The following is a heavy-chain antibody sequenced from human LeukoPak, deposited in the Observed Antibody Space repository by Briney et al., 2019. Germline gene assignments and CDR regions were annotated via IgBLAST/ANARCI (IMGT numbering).Heavy chain of an antibody. CDR3: ARREDGYKNPFDY. D-gene: IGHD5-24*01. J-gene: IGHJ4*02. CDR2: INHSGTT. V-gene: IGHV4-34*01. CDR1: GGSFSGYY. Sequence: SETLSLTCAVYGGSFSGYYWSWMRQPPGKGLEWLGGINHSGTTDYSPSLKSRVTISVDESKNQFSLKRSSVSAADTAVYYCARREDGYKNPFDYWGQGTLVTVSS.